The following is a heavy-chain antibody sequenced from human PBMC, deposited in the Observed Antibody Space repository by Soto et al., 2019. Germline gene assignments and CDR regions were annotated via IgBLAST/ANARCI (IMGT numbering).Heavy chain of an antibody. CDR1: GGSISSSSYY. J-gene: IGHJ6*02. CDR3: ARYGDGSGSSYYYGMDV. Sequence: QLQLQESGPGLVKPSETLSLTCTVSGGSISSSSYYWGWIRQPPGKGLEWIGSIYYSGSTYYSPSLKSRVTISVDTSKNQFSLKLSSVTAADTAVYYCARYGDGSGSSYYYGMDVWGQGTSVTVSS. V-gene: IGHV4-39*01. D-gene: IGHD3-10*01. CDR2: IYYSGST.